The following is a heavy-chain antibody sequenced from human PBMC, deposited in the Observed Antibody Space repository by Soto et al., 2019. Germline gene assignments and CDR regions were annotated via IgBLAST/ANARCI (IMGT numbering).Heavy chain of an antibody. D-gene: IGHD6-13*01. CDR2: INPYNGNT. V-gene: IGHV1-18*01. CDR1: GYTFTSYG. Sequence: ASVKVSCKASGYTFTSYGISWVRQAPGQGLEWMAWINPYNGNTKYAEKFLGRVTVTTDTSTATAYMEVRSLTSDDTAVFYCARVGVGLAAPRVWPYWGQGTPVTAPQ. J-gene: IGHJ4*02. CDR3: ARVGVGLAAPRVWPY.